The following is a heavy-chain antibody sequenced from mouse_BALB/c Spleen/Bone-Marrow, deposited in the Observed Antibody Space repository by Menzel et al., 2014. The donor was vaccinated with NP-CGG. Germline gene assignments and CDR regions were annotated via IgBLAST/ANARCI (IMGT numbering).Heavy chain of an antibody. CDR2: ISGYYGDA. D-gene: IGHD2-14*01. V-gene: IGHV1S137*01. CDR1: GYTFTDYA. Sequence: QVQLQQSGAELVRPGVSVKISCKGSGYTFTDYAIHWVKQSHAKSLEWIGLISGYYGDAIYNQKFKGKATMTVDESSSTAYMDLARLTSEDSAIYYCARSGKVRNAMDYWGQGTSVTVSS. J-gene: IGHJ4*01. CDR3: ARSGKVRNAMDY.